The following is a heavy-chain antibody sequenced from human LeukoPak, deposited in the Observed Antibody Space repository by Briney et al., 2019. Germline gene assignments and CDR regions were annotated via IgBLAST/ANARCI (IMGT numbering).Heavy chain of an antibody. CDR3: ARHGVGGGQLLSQLGLDY. D-gene: IGHD2-2*01. V-gene: IGHV4-4*09. CDR2: IYTSGST. CDR1: GGSISSYY. Sequence: SETLSLTCTVSGGSISSYYWSWIRQPPGKGLEWIGYIYTSGSTNYNPSLKSRVTISVDTSKNQFSLKLSSVTAADTAVYYCARHGVGGGQLLSQLGLDYWGQGTLVTVSS. J-gene: IGHJ4*02.